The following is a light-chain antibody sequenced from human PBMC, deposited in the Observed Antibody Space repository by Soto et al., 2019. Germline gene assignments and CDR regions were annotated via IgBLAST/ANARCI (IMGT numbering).Light chain of an antibody. CDR1: QSIGGW. V-gene: IGKV1-5*01. Sequence: IQMTQSPSTLSASVGDRVTITCRASQSIGGWLAWYQQKPGKAPKLLIYDVSSLASGGPSRFSGSGSRTEFTLAISSLQSDDFATCYCQQYNRALWTFGQGTTV. CDR2: DVS. CDR3: QQYNRALWT. J-gene: IGKJ1*01.